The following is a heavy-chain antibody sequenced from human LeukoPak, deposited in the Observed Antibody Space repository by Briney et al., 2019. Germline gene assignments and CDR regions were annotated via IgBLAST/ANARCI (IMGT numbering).Heavy chain of an antibody. J-gene: IGHJ6*03. CDR2: INHSGST. Sequence: SETLSLTCAVYGGSFSGYYWSWIRQPPGKGLEWIGEINHSGSTNYNPSLKSRVTISVDTSKNQFSLKLSSVTAADTAVYYCARLRDNWKAYYYCYMDVWGKGTTVTVSS. CDR3: ARLRDNWKAYYYCYMDV. CDR1: GGSFSGYY. V-gene: IGHV4-34*01. D-gene: IGHD1-20*01.